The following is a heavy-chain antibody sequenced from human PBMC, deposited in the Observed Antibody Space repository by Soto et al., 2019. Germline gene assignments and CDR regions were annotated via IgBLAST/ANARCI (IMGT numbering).Heavy chain of an antibody. CDR3: AKDKSNEELSVYYYNGLDV. J-gene: IGHJ6*02. Sequence: EVQLVESGGGLVQPGRSLTLSCAASGFAFHDYAMHWVRQDPGKGLEWVSSISWNSGKIGYAGSVKGRFTFSRDNAKNFVYLQMNSLRAEDTALYYCAKDKSNEELSVYYYNGLDVWGQGTTVIVSS. D-gene: IGHD3-16*02. V-gene: IGHV3-9*01. CDR2: ISWNSGKI. CDR1: GFAFHDYA.